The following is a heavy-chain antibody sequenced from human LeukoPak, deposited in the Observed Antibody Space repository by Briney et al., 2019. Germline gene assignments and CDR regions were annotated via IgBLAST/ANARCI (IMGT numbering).Heavy chain of an antibody. CDR1: GFTFSSYW. D-gene: IGHD6-19*01. CDR2: INSDGSST. V-gene: IGHV3-74*01. Sequence: GGSLRLSCAASGFTFSSYWMHWVRQAPGKGLVWVSRINSDGSSTSYADSVKGRFTISRDNAKNTLYLQMNSLRAEDTAVYYCARVDSSGWGEDAFDIWGQGTMVTVSS. J-gene: IGHJ3*02. CDR3: ARVDSSGWGEDAFDI.